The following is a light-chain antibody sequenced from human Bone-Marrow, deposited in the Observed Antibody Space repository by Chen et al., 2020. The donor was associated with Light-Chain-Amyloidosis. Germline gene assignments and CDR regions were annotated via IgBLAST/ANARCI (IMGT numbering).Light chain of an antibody. Sequence: SYELTQPPSVSVSPGQTARITCSGDDLPTKYAYWYQQKPGQAPVLVIHRDTERPSGISNRLSGSSSGTTATLTNSGVQAEDEADYHCQSADSSGTYEVIFGGGTKLTVL. J-gene: IGLJ2*01. V-gene: IGLV3-25*03. CDR2: RDT. CDR1: DLPTKY. CDR3: QSADSSGTYEVI.